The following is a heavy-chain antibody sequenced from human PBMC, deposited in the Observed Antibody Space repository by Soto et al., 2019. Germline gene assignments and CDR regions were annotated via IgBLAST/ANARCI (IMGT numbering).Heavy chain of an antibody. D-gene: IGHD3-22*01. V-gene: IGHV1-69*01. CDR3: ARGVPSSGYYAPGGN. CDR1: GGPFSSYA. CDR2: IIPIFGTA. Sequence: GXSVKVSCTASGGPFSSYAIIWVRQAAGQGLEWMGGIIPIFGTANYAQKFQGRVTITADESTSTAYMELSSLRSEDTAVYYCARGVPSSGYYAPGGNWGQGTLVTVSS. J-gene: IGHJ4*02.